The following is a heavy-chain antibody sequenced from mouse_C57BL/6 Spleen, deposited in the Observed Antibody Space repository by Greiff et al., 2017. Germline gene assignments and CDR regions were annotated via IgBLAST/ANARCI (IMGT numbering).Heavy chain of an antibody. J-gene: IGHJ2*01. Sequence: VQLQQSGAELVKPGASVKISCKASGYAFSSYWMNWVKQRPGKGLEGIGQIYPGDGDTNYNGKFKGKAPLTSDKFSSTAYMLLSSLTSEDSVVYFCARSSRKWDGGDWGQGTTLTGAS. V-gene: IGHV1-80*01. CDR1: GYAFSSYW. CDR2: IYPGDGDT. D-gene: IGHD4-1*01. CDR3: ARSSRKWDGGD.